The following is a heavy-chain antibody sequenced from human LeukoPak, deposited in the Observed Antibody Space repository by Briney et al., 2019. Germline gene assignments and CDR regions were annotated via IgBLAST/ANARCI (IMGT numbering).Heavy chain of an antibody. Sequence: SETLSLTCTVSGGPISGNYWSWIRHPPGKGLEWIRNICSSGVTTYNTSLKSRVTISIDTTKNQSSLKLASVTGADMAVYDCSGVWRTRFDYWGQGTLVTVYS. D-gene: IGHD1/OR15-1a*01. CDR2: ICSSGVT. J-gene: IGHJ4*02. CDR1: GGPISGNY. V-gene: IGHV4-59*01. CDR3: SGVWRTRFDY.